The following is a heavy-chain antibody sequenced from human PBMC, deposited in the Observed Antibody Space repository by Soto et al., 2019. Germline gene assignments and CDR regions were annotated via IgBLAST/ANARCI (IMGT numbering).Heavy chain of an antibody. D-gene: IGHD6-19*01. V-gene: IGHV3-23*01. J-gene: IGHJ4*02. Sequence: EVQLLESGGGLVQPGGSLRLSCAASGFTFSSYAMSWVRQAPGKGLEWVSAISGSGGSTYYADSVKGRFTISRDNSKNTLYLQMNSLGAEETAVYYCAIGVAGTKILKMYYWGQGTLVTVSS. CDR2: ISGSGGST. CDR1: GFTFSSYA. CDR3: AIGVAGTKILKMYY.